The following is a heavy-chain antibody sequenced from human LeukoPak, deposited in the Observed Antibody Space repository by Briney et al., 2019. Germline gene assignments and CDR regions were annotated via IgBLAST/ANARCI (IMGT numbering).Heavy chain of an antibody. CDR1: GGSISSYY. J-gene: IGHJ4*02. Sequence: SETLSLTCTVSGGSISSYYWSWIRQPPGKGLEWIGYIYYSGSTNYNPSLKSRVTISVDTSKNQFSLKLSSVTAADTAVYYCARYYYDSSGYYYLDYWDQGTLVTVSS. D-gene: IGHD3-22*01. V-gene: IGHV4-59*01. CDR2: IYYSGST. CDR3: ARYYYDSSGYYYLDY.